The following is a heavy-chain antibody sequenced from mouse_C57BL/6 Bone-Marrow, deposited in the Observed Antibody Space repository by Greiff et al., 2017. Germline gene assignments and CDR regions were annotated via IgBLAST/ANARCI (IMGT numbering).Heavy chain of an antibody. CDR1: GFTFSSYA. CDR2: ISDGGSYT. CDR3: ARDLRPYYVDY. V-gene: IGHV5-4*01. D-gene: IGHD3-2*02. Sequence: EVMLVESGGGLVKPGGSLKLSCAASGFTFSSYAMSWVRQTPEKRLEWVATISDGGSYTYYPDNVKGRFTISRDNAKNNLYLQMSHLKSEDTAMYYCARDLRPYYVDYWGQGTTLTVSS. J-gene: IGHJ2*01.